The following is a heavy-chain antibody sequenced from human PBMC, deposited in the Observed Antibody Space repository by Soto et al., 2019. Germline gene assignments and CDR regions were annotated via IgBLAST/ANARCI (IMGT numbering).Heavy chain of an antibody. V-gene: IGHV4-39*01. CDR3: ARHGSY. J-gene: IGHJ4*02. Sequence: PSETLSLTCTVSGVSITTTSYYWGWIRQPPGKGLEWIGSVYFSGTTYYHPSLKSRVTISVDTSKNHFSRRLSSVTAADTAIYYCARHGSYWGQGTLVTVSS. CDR2: VYFSGTT. CDR1: GVSITTTSYY.